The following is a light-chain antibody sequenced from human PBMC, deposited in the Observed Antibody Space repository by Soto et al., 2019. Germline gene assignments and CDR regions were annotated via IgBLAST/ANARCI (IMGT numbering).Light chain of an antibody. CDR3: QQYGSPPWT. J-gene: IGKJ1*01. Sequence: DIQMTQSPSTLSASIGDRVTITCRASQSFSNWLAWYQQKPGKAPKLLIYKTSRLESGVPSRFSGSESGTEFTLAISSLQPDDFGTYYCQQYGSPPWTFGQGTEVEAK. CDR2: KTS. CDR1: QSFSNW. V-gene: IGKV1-5*03.